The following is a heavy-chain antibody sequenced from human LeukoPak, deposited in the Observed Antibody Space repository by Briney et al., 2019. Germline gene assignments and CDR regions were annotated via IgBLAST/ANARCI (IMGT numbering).Heavy chain of an antibody. CDR3: AATVTLGAY. Sequence: ASGIVSCKASGYSFTTYGISWVRQAPGQGLEWMGWISTYNGNTNYAQKLQGRVTMTTDTSTSTAYMELRSLRSDDTAVYYCAATVTLGAYWGQGTLVTVSS. CDR1: GYSFTTYG. CDR2: ISTYNGNT. J-gene: IGHJ4*02. D-gene: IGHD4-17*01. V-gene: IGHV1-18*01.